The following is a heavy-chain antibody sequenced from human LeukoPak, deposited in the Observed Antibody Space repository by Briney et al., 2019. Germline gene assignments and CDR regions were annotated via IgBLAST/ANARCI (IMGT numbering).Heavy chain of an antibody. J-gene: IGHJ4*02. CDR3: ARGLPGIAVAGSDY. Sequence: ASVKVSCKASGHTFTGYYMHWVRQAPGQGLEWMGWINPNSGGTNYAQKFQGRVTMTRDTSISTAYMELSRLRSDDTAVYYCARGLPGIAVAGSDYWGQGTLVTVSS. D-gene: IGHD6-19*01. V-gene: IGHV1-2*02. CDR1: GHTFTGYY. CDR2: INPNSGGT.